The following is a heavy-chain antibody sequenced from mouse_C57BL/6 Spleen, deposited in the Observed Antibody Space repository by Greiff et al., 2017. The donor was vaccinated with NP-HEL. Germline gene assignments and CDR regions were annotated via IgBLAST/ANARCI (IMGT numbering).Heavy chain of an antibody. V-gene: IGHV1-82*01. CDR3: ARSEGYYYGSSYYFDY. J-gene: IGHJ2*01. CDR1: GYAFSSSW. Sequence: VQWVESGPELVKPGASVKISCKASGYAFSSSWMNWVKQRPGKGLEWIGRIYPGDGDTNYNGKFKGKATLTADKSSSTAYMQLSSLTSEDSAVYFCARSEGYYYGSSYYFDYWGQGTTLTVSS. CDR2: IYPGDGDT. D-gene: IGHD1-1*01.